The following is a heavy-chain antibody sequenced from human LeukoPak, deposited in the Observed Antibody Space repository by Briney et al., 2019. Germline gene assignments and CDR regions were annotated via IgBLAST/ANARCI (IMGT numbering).Heavy chain of an antibody. D-gene: IGHD5-24*01. CDR1: GGSFSGYY. CDR3: ARRGFGDGYNV. CDR2: INHSGST. V-gene: IGHV4-34*01. Sequence: SETLSLTCAVYGGSFSGYYWSWIRQPPGKGLEWIGEINHSGSTNYNPSLKSRVTISVDTSKNQFSLKLSSVTAADTAVYCCARRGFGDGYNVWGQGTLVTVSS. J-gene: IGHJ4*02.